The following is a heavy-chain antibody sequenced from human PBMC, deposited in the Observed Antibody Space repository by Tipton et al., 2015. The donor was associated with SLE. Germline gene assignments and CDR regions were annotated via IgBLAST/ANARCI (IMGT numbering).Heavy chain of an antibody. CDR1: GGSISSYY. CDR3: AKHDRGHDASDI. Sequence: TLSLTCTVSGGSISSYYWSWIRQPPGKGLEWIGYIYYSGSTNYNPSLKSRVTISVDTSKNQFSLKLTSVTAADTAVYYCAKHDRGHDASDIWGQGTMVTVSS. V-gene: IGHV4-59*08. D-gene: IGHD3-16*02. J-gene: IGHJ3*02. CDR2: IYYSGST.